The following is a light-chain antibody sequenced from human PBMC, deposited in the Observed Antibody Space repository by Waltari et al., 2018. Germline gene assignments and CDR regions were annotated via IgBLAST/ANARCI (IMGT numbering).Light chain of an antibody. V-gene: IGLV2-14*02. CDR3: SSYRSSTTPIPV. Sequence: QSALTQPASVSGSPGQSITISCTGTSSDVGRYDLVSWYQKHPGKAPKLMIYDVTKRPSWVSSRFSASKSGNTASLTISGLQSEDEADYFCSSYRSSTTPIPVFGGGTKLTVL. CDR2: DVT. CDR1: SSDVGRYDL. J-gene: IGLJ2*01.